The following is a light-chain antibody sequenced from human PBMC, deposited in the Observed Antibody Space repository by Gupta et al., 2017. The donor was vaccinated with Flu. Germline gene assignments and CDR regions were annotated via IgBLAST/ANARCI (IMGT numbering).Light chain of an antibody. Sequence: SFELTQLPSVSVSPGHTASITCSGDKVGLKYVAWYQQKSGQSPVLVIYRDDQRPSGTPERFSAANAGNTATLSISGTQATDEADYYCQAWDTSTAVFGGGTKLTVL. CDR1: KVGLKY. CDR3: QAWDTSTAV. CDR2: RDD. J-gene: IGLJ3*02. V-gene: IGLV3-1*01.